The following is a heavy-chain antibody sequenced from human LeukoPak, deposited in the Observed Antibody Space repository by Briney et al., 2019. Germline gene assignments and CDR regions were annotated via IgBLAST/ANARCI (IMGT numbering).Heavy chain of an antibody. CDR2: FDPEDGET. V-gene: IGHV1-24*01. J-gene: IGHJ4*02. CDR3: ATRSDSSGYSLDY. D-gene: IGHD3-22*01. CDR1: GYTLTELS. Sequence: ASVKVSCKVSGYTLTELSMHWVRHAPGKGLEWMGGFDPEDGETIYAQKFQGRVTMTEDTSTDTAYMELSSLRSEDTAVYYCATRSDSSGYSLDYWGQGTLVTVSS.